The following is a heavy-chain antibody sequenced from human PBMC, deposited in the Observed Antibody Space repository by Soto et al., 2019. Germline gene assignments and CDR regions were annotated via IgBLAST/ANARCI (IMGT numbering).Heavy chain of an antibody. D-gene: IGHD2-21*01. CDR2: IYGSGRGI. J-gene: IGHJ4*02. CDR1: GLPHSNFV. Sequence: PVGSLRFSCTASGLPHSNFVMMWVRQAPGKGLECVSGIYGSGRGIEYADSVKGRFTISRDNSKNTVYLQMTDLRADDTAVYYCAKDAVYNDGLWLMDHWGQGTQVTVSS. CDR3: AKDAVYNDGLWLMDH. V-gene: IGHV3-23*05.